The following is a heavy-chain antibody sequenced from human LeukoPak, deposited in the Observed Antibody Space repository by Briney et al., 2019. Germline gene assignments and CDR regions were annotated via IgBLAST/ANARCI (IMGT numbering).Heavy chain of an antibody. CDR1: GYRFTSYW. J-gene: IGHJ3*02. Sequence: GESLQISCKGSGYRFTSYWIGWVRQMPGEGLEWMGIIYPGDSDTRYSPSFQGQVTISADKSISTAYLQWSSLKASDTAMYYCARHHSRRSDAFDIWGQGTMVTVSS. D-gene: IGHD2-15*01. V-gene: IGHV5-51*01. CDR3: ARHHSRRSDAFDI. CDR2: IYPGDSDT.